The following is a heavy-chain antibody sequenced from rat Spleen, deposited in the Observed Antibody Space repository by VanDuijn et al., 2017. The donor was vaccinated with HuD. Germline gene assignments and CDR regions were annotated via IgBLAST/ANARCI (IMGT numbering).Heavy chain of an antibody. V-gene: IGHV5-31*01. J-gene: IGHJ4*01. D-gene: IGHD1-10*01. CDR1: GITFNNFW. Sequence: EVQLVESGGGLVQPGRSLKLSCVASGITFNNFWMSWIRQAPGKGLEWVASISNTGGSTYYRGSVKGRFTISRDYAKSTLYLQMDSLRSEDTATYYCTTGGTTLYVMDVWGQGASVTVSS. CDR3: TTGGTTLYVMDV. CDR2: ISNTGGST.